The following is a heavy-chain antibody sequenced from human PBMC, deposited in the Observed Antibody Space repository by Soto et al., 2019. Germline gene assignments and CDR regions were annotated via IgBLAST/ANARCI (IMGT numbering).Heavy chain of an antibody. Sequence: SETLSLTCAVSGYSISSGYYWGWIRQPPGKGLEWIGSIYHSGSTYYNPSLKSRVTISVDTSKNQFSLKLSSVTAADTAVYYCARVQHIVVVTAIAGYFDYWGQGTLVTVSS. V-gene: IGHV4-38-2*01. CDR2: IYHSGST. D-gene: IGHD2-21*02. CDR3: ARVQHIVVVTAIAGYFDY. J-gene: IGHJ4*02. CDR1: GYSISSGYY.